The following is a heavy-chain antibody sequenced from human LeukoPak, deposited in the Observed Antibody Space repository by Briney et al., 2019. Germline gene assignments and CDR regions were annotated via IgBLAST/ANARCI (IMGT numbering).Heavy chain of an antibody. Sequence: GGSLRLSCAASGFTLSSYAMSWVRQAPGKGLEWVSGISRSGGSTYYADSVKGRFTISRDNAKNSLYLQMNSLRAEDTAMYYCARDGWFGDYNWFDPWGQGTLVTVSS. CDR1: GFTLSSYA. V-gene: IGHV3-23*01. CDR2: ISRSGGST. D-gene: IGHD3-10*01. CDR3: ARDGWFGDYNWFDP. J-gene: IGHJ5*02.